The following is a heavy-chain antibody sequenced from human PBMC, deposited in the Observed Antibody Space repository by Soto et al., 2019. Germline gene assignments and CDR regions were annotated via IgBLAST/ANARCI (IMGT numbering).Heavy chain of an antibody. J-gene: IGHJ5*02. CDR2: THFRSKWYN. Sequence: PPQTLSLTCAISGDSVSRNTASWNWIRQSPSRGLEWLGRTHFRSKWYNDYAVSVKSRIIINPDTSNNQFSLQLNSVTPEDTAVYFCAKGDNLGPKTGYAFDPWGQGIMVTVSS. CDR3: AKGDNLGPKTGYAFDP. D-gene: IGHD5-12*01. CDR1: GDSVSRNTAS. V-gene: IGHV6-1*01.